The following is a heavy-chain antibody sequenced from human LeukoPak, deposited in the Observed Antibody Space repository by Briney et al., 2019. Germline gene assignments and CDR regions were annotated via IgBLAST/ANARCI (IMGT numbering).Heavy chain of an antibody. J-gene: IGHJ4*02. V-gene: IGHV4-38-2*02. Sequence: SETLSLTCTVSGYSISSGYYWGWIRQSPGKGLEWIGSIYHAGSTFHNPSLKSRVTISVDTSKNQFSLKVNSVTAADTAVYYCARDLQEGGASFDYWGQGTLVTVSS. D-gene: IGHD1-26*01. CDR2: IYHAGST. CDR3: ARDLQEGGASFDY. CDR1: GYSISSGYY.